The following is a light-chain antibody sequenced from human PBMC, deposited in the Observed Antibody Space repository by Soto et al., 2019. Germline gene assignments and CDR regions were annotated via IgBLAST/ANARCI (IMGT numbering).Light chain of an antibody. CDR3: SSYTSSSTSYV. CDR2: DVS. Sequence: QSALTQPASVSGSPGQSITISCTGNSSDVGGYNYVSWYQQHPGKAPKLMIYDVSNRPSGVSNRFSGSKSGNTASLTISGLQAEDEAEYYCSSYTSSSTSYVFGTGTKLTVL. J-gene: IGLJ1*01. CDR1: SSDVGGYNY. V-gene: IGLV2-14*01.